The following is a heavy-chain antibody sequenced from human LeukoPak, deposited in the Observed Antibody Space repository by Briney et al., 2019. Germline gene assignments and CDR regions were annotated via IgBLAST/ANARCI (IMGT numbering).Heavy chain of an antibody. D-gene: IGHD6-13*01. CDR3: AKEVAAVGVLYLDY. J-gene: IGHJ4*02. Sequence: PGGSLRLSCAASGFTFSRYAMSWVRQTPGKGLEWVSGITESGGNTYYADSVKGRFTMSRDNSRSTLYLQMNSLRAEDTAIYFCAKEVAAVGVLYLDYWGQGALVTVSS. CDR1: GFTFSRYA. CDR2: ITESGGNT. V-gene: IGHV3-23*01.